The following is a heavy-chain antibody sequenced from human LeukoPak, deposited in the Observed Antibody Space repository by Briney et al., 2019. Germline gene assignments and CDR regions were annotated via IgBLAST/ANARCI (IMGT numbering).Heavy chain of an antibody. V-gene: IGHV3-30*02. CDR1: TFMFRNFG. D-gene: IGHD6-13*01. CDR2: IRYDVSNI. J-gene: IGHJ3*02. Sequence: PGGSLRLSCAASTFMFRNFGMHWVRQAPGKGLEWISFIRYDVSNILYADSVKGRFTISRDNSENTLYLHMNILRAEDTAVYYCARDQAGPHDAFDIWGQGTMVTVSS. CDR3: ARDQAGPHDAFDI.